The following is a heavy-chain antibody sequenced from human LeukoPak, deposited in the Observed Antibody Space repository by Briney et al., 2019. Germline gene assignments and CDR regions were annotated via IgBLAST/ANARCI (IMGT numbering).Heavy chain of an antibody. CDR3: AMLRLGELSLLANAYDI. CDR1: GSSVNSDQY. V-gene: IGHV4-38-2*01. D-gene: IGHD3-16*02. Sequence: SETLSLTCDVSGSSVNSDQYWGWMRHSPGAGLEWIGSVHQTGSPYYNPSLGSRVSLSIDSTKSSFSLRLTSVTAADTAVYYCAMLRLGELSLLANAYDIWGQGTMVIVSS. CDR2: VHQTGSP. J-gene: IGHJ3*02.